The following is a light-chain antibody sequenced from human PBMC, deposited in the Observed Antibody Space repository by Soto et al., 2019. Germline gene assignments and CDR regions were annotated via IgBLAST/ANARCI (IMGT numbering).Light chain of an antibody. V-gene: IGKV3-15*01. CDR2: DAS. CDR1: HSVSNN. CDR3: QQYSSWPLT. Sequence: EIVMTQSPATLSVSPGERVTLFCRASHSVSNNLGWFQQKPGQARRVLIYDASTRATGIPSRFNGSGSGTEFTLTISSLQSEEFAVYYCQQYSSWPLTFGQGTKVEI. J-gene: IGKJ1*01.